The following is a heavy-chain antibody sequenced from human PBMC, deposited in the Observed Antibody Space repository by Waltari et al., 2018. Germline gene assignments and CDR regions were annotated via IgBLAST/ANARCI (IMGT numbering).Heavy chain of an antibody. V-gene: IGHV4-34*01. CDR3: ARGGYSGYRPFDY. Sequence: QVQLQQWGAGLLKPSETLSPTCAVYGGSFSGYYWSWIRQPPGKGLEWIGEINHSGSTNYNPSLKSRVTISVDTSKNQFSLKLSSVTAADTAVYYCARGGYSGYRPFDYWGQGTLVTVSS. J-gene: IGHJ4*02. D-gene: IGHD5-12*01. CDR2: INHSGST. CDR1: GGSFSGYY.